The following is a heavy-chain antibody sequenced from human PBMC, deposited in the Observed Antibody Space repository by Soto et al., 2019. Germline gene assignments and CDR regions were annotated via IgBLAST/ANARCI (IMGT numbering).Heavy chain of an antibody. CDR2: IYHSGST. D-gene: IGHD3-9*01. J-gene: IGHJ4*02. Sequence: PSETLSLTCAVSGGSISSGGYSWSWIRQPPGKGLEWIGYIYHSGSTYYNPSLKSRVTISVDRSKNQFSLKLSSVTAADTAVFFFARQNARYFDWKLLSYIFDYWGQGALVTVSS. CDR1: GGSISSGGYS. CDR3: ARQNARYFDWKLLSYIFDY. V-gene: IGHV4-30-2*01.